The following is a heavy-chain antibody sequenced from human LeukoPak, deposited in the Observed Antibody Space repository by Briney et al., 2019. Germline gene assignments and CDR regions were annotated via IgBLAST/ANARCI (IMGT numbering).Heavy chain of an antibody. J-gene: IGHJ4*02. V-gene: IGHV4-31*03. CDR2: IYDSGST. CDR1: GGSISSGSYY. Sequence: SETLSLTCTVSGGSISSGSYYWSWIRQHPGKGLEWIGYIYDSGSTYYNPSLKSRVTISVDTSKNQFSLKLSSVTAADTAVYYCARGRSSDYWGQGTLVTVSP. D-gene: IGHD6-6*01. CDR3: ARGRSSDY.